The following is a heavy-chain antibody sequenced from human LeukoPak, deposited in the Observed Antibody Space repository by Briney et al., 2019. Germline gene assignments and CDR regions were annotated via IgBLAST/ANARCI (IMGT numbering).Heavy chain of an antibody. Sequence: ASVKVSFKASGYTFTSYGISWVRQAPGQGLEWMGWISAYNGNTNYAQKLQGRVTMTTDTSTSTAYMELRSLRSDDTAVYYCARECTGTTSDWFDPWGQGTLVTVSS. CDR1: GYTFTSYG. CDR3: ARECTGTTSDWFDP. CDR2: ISAYNGNT. D-gene: IGHD1-7*01. V-gene: IGHV1-18*01. J-gene: IGHJ5*02.